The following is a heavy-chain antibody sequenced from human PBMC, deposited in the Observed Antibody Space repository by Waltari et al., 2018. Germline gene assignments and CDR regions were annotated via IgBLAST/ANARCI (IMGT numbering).Heavy chain of an antibody. D-gene: IGHD2-2*01. CDR1: GYPFTDFY. CDR2: VNPNGGST. CDR3: ARAGSTLIWGVAE. V-gene: IGHV1-46*04. Sequence: QVPLVQSGAEVKKPGASMKVSCKASGYPFTDFYIHWVRQAPGQGLEWMGTVNPNGGSTTYAQKLHDRVTMTRDTSTSTVYMELSSLRSEDTAVYYCARAGSTLIWGVAEWGQGTLVTVSS. J-gene: IGHJ4*02.